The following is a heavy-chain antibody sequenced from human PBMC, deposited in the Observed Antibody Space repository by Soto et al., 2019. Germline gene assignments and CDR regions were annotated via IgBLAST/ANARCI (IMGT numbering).Heavy chain of an antibody. J-gene: IGHJ5*02. Sequence: SGPTLVNPTQTLTLTCAFSGFSLSRNEVGVGVGWIRQPPGKALEWLALFCWNDDKFYKSSLKNRLSITKDTSKNQVVLTMANMAPADPARDGCAHPIELWRGSCMLWYDLWGDGIPVTDS. D-gene: IGHD2-8*01. CDR1: GFSLSRNEVG. CDR3: AHPIELWRGSCMLWYDL. V-gene: IGHV2-5*01. CDR2: FCWNDDK.